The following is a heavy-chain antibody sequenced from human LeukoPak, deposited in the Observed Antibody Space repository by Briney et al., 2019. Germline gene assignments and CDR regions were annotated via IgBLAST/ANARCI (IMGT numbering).Heavy chain of an antibody. J-gene: IGHJ4*02. CDR2: IYHTGVT. V-gene: IGHV4-30-2*01. Sequence: PSETLSLTCTVSGGSISSGDHYWSWLRHPPGKGLEWIGYIYHTGVTYFNPSLKSRVTISVDRSKNQFSLKLSSVTVADTAFYYCARVYGTRNSYMAFDYWGQGTLVTVSS. CDR1: GGSISSGDHY. CDR3: ARVYGTRNSYMAFDY. D-gene: IGHD1-7*01.